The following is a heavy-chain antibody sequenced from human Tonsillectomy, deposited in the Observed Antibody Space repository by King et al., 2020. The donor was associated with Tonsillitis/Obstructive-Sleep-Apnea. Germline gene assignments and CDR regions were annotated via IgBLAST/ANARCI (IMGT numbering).Heavy chain of an antibody. CDR1: GGSFSGYY. CDR2: INHSGST. D-gene: IGHD4-17*01. J-gene: IGHJ3*02. CDR3: ATETPTVTTKDAFDI. Sequence: VQLQQWGAGLLKPSETLSLTCAVYGGSFSGYYWSWIRQPPGKGLEWIGEINHSGSTNYNPSLKSRVTISLDTSKNQFSLKLSSVTAADTAVYYCATETPTVTTKDAFDIWGQGTMVTVSS. V-gene: IGHV4-34*01.